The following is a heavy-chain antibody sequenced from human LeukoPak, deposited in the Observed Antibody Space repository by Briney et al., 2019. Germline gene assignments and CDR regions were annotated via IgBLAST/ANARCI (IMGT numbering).Heavy chain of an antibody. J-gene: IGHJ4*02. Sequence: PGGSLRLSCAASGFIFRRYAMNWVRQAPGKGLEWVSTISGRGGTTYYADSGKGRLTISRDNSKHTLFLQMNRLRTEDTAIYYCAKGDNSTWTVDYGSQGTLVTVSA. CDR1: GFIFRRYA. CDR3: AKGDNSTWTVDY. CDR2: ISGRGGTT. D-gene: IGHD6-13*01. V-gene: IGHV3-23*01.